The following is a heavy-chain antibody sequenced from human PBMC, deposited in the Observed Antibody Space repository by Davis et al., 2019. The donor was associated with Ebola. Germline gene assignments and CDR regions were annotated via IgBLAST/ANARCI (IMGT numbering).Heavy chain of an antibody. CDR2: SSGSGGDT. CDR3: AGGESGWDASDI. D-gene: IGHD6-19*01. Sequence: GSLSLTCAASGFAFTTFAISWVCQAQAKGLEWVSGSSGSGGDTYHADSVTGRFTISRDNSKNTLFLQMDSLRAEDTAVYYCAGGESGWDASDIWGRGTMVTVSS. J-gene: IGHJ3*02. CDR1: GFAFTTFA. V-gene: IGHV3-23*01.